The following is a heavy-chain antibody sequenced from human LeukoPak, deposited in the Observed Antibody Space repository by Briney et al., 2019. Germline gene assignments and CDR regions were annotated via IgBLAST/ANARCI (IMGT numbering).Heavy chain of an antibody. CDR3: ARVEGGSGWFYFDY. CDR2: IHYSGST. Sequence: SETLSITCTVSGDSISSHYWSWIRQPPGKGLECIGSIHYSGSTKYNPSLKSRVTLSADTSKNQFSLKLSSVTAADTAVYYCARVEGGSGWFYFDYWGQGTLVTVSS. CDR1: GDSISSHY. J-gene: IGHJ4*02. D-gene: IGHD6-19*01. V-gene: IGHV4-59*11.